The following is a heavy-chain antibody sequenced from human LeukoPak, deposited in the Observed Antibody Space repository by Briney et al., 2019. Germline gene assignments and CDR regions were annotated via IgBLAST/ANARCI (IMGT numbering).Heavy chain of an antibody. J-gene: IGHJ4*02. CDR2: IYTSGST. CDR3: ASSGAVVAVAGTPFDY. V-gene: IGHV4-4*07. CDR1: GGSISSYY. Sequence: PSEILSLTCTVSGGSISSYYWSWIRQPAGKGLEWIGRIYTSGSTNYNPSLKSRVTMSVDTSKNQFSLKLSSVTAADTAVYYCASSGAVVAVAGTPFDYWGQGTLVTVSS. D-gene: IGHD6-19*01.